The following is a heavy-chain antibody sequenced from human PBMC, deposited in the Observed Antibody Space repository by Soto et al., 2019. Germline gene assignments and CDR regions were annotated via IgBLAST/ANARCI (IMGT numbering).Heavy chain of an antibody. V-gene: IGHV1-69*01. J-gene: IGHJ1*01. D-gene: IGHD6-13*01. CDR1: GGTFSSYA. CDR3: ASRISRVLAAAGPTEYFPH. Sequence: QVQLVQSGAEVQKPGSSVKVSCKASGGTFSSYAISWVRQAPGQGLEWMGGIIPIFGTANYAQKFQGRVTITADESTSTAYMELSSLRSEDTAVYYCASRISRVLAAAGPTEYFPHWGRGTLVTVSS. CDR2: IIPIFGTA.